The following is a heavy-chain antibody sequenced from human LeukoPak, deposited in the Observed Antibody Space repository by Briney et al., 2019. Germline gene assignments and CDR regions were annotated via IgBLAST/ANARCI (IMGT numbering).Heavy chain of an antibody. J-gene: IGHJ4*02. Sequence: GGSLRPSCAASGFTFSNYWMGWVRQAPGKRLEWVANMNIDGSEKYYADSVKGRFSISRDNARNSVYLQMASLRVEDTAVYYCARDPVEWELLLDYWGQGTLVTVSS. CDR2: MNIDGSEK. V-gene: IGHV3-7*01. CDR3: ARDPVEWELLLDY. D-gene: IGHD1-26*01. CDR1: GFTFSNYW.